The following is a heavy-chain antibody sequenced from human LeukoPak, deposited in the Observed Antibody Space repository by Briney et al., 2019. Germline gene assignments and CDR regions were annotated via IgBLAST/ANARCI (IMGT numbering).Heavy chain of an antibody. CDR2: ISYDGSNK. D-gene: IGHD2-2*01. CDR1: GFTFSSYG. V-gene: IGHV3-30*18. Sequence: PGRSLRLSCAASGFTFSSYGMHWVRQAPGKGLEWVAVISYDGSNKYYADSVKGRFTISRDNSKNTLYLQMNSLRAEDTAVYYCAKDWLYSSSTSCYDYFDYWGQGTLVTVSS. J-gene: IGHJ4*02. CDR3: AKDWLYSSSTSCYDYFDY.